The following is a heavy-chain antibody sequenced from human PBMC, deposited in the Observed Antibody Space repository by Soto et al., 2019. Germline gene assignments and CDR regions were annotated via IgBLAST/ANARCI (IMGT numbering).Heavy chain of an antibody. V-gene: IGHV3-48*02. D-gene: IGHD2-8*01. CDR2: ISDNSSVI. J-gene: IGHJ4*02. CDR3: ARARDAYCSKGICSGPYFDY. Sequence: EVQLVESGGGLVQPGGSLRLSCAASGFTFSTYSINWVRQAPGKGLEWISYISDNSSVIYYADAVKGRFTISRDNAKNPLYLQMNSLRDEDTAVYYCARARDAYCSKGICSGPYFDYWGQGTLVTVSS. CDR1: GFTFSTYS.